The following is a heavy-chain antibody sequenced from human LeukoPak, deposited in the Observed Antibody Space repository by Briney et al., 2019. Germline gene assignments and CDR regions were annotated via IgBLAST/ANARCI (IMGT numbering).Heavy chain of an antibody. CDR2: IRSSGDTI. CDR3: AELGITMIGGV. V-gene: IGHV3-48*03. CDR1: GFTFSSYE. Sequence: GGSLRLSCVASGFTFSSYEMNWVRQAPGKGLEWVSYIRSSGDTIYYADSVEGRFTISRDNAKNSLYLQMNSLRAEDTAVYYCAELGITMIGGVWGKGTTVTISS. J-gene: IGHJ6*04. D-gene: IGHD3-10*02.